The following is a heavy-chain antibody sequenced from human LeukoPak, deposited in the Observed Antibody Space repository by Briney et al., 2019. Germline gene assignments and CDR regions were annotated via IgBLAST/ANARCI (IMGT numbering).Heavy chain of an antibody. Sequence: ASVKVSCKASGYSFSTFGITWVRQAPGQGLEWMGWISPYDDSTAYGQKFEGRVTMTRDTSTNTAYMELRSLTSDDTALYYCAKVDPPVAVGAPGDAFDLWGQGTMVIVSS. CDR1: GYSFSTFG. J-gene: IGHJ3*01. CDR2: ISPYDDST. V-gene: IGHV1-18*01. CDR3: AKVDPPVAVGAPGDAFDL. D-gene: IGHD1-26*01.